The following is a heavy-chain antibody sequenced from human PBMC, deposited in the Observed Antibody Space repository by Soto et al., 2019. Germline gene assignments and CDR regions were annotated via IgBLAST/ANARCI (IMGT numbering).Heavy chain of an antibody. J-gene: IGHJ4*02. CDR3: GRCTSTSCHLGSDY. CDR2: ISYDGSNK. D-gene: IGHD2-2*01. CDR1: GFTFRSYG. V-gene: IGHV3-30*03. Sequence: VQLVESGGGVVQPGRSLRLSCAASGFTFRSYGMHWVRQAPGKGLEWVAIISYDGSNKYYADSVKGRFTISRDSSKNTLYLQMNSLRAADTAVYYCGRCTSTSCHLGSDYWGQGTLVTVSS.